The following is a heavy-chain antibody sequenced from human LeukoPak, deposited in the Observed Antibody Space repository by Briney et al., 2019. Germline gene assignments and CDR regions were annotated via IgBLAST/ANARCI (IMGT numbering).Heavy chain of an antibody. D-gene: IGHD5-24*01. J-gene: IGHJ4*02. CDR1: GGSISSSGNF. Sequence: PSETLSLTCTVSGGSISSSGNFWGWVRQPPGRGLEWIASTYYSRNTYYNPSLKSRVTISVDTSKNQFSLKLSSVTAADTAVYYCARHEEEDGYNAKTFDYWGQGTLVAVSS. V-gene: IGHV4-39*01. CDR2: TYYSRNT. CDR3: ARHEEEDGYNAKTFDY.